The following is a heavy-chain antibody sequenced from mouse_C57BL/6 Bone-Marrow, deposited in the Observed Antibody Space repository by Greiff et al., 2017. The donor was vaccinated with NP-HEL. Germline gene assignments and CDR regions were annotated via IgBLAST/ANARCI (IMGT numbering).Heavy chain of an antibody. J-gene: IGHJ1*03. CDR3: ARSSRGWYFDV. D-gene: IGHD1-1*01. Sequence: QVQLQQPGAELVKPGASVKMSCKASGYTFTSYWITWVKQRPGQGLEWIGDIYPGSGSTNYNEKFKSKATLTVETSSSTAYMQISSLTSEDSAVYYCARSSRGWYFDVWGTGTTVTVSS. CDR2: IYPGSGST. CDR1: GYTFTSYW. V-gene: IGHV1-55*01.